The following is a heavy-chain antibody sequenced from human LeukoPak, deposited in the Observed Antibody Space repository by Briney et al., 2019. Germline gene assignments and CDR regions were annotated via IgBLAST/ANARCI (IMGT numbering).Heavy chain of an antibody. D-gene: IGHD3-16*02. Sequence: SETLSLTCTVSGGSISSYYWSWIRQPPGKGLEWIGYIYYSGSTNYNPSLKSRVTISVDTSKNQFSLKLSSVTAADTAVYYCARMITFGGVIGKRYFDYWGQGTLVTVSS. CDR3: ARMITFGGVIGKRYFDY. CDR1: GGSISSYY. J-gene: IGHJ4*02. V-gene: IGHV4-59*01. CDR2: IYYSGST.